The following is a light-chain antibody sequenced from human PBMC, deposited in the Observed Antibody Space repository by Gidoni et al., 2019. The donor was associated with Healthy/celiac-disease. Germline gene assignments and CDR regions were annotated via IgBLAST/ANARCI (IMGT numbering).Light chain of an antibody. Sequence: VVMNQSPLSLPVTRGQPASISCRSSKSLLYSDGNTYLNWFQQRPGQSPRRLMYKVSTRDAGVPERCSGSRSGTEFTLNISRVEDEDVGVYYCMQGKHWPPWTFGQGTKVEIK. J-gene: IGKJ1*01. CDR3: MQGKHWPPWT. V-gene: IGKV2-30*01. CDR1: KSLLYSDGNTY. CDR2: KVS.